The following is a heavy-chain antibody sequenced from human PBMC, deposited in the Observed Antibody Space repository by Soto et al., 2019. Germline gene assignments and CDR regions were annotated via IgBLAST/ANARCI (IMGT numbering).Heavy chain of an antibody. Sequence: GGSLRLSCEVSGFTFSMYSMSWVRQSPGQGLEWVAKIPQDGVDGHYADSVKGRFTISRDNGKNSLYLQLNNLRAEDTAVYYCARDHLILPAHDFFYGSDVWGRGATGTVSS. D-gene: IGHD3-16*01. CDR1: GFTFSMYS. CDR2: IPQDGVDG. J-gene: IGHJ6*02. CDR3: ARDHLILPAHDFFYGSDV. V-gene: IGHV3-7*03.